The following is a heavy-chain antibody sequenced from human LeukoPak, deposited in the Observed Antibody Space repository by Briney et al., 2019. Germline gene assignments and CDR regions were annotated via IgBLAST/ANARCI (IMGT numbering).Heavy chain of an antibody. CDR2: ISSNGGST. CDR3: ARVRFSIRNSNAFDI. D-gene: IGHD3-3*01. J-gene: IGHJ3*02. V-gene: IGHV3-64*01. CDR1: GFTFSSYA. Sequence: PGGSLRLSCAASGFTFSSYAMHWVRQAPGKGLEYVSAISSNGGSTYYANSVKGRFTISRDNSKNTLYLQMGSLRAEDVAVYYCARVRFSIRNSNAFDIWGQRTMVTVSS.